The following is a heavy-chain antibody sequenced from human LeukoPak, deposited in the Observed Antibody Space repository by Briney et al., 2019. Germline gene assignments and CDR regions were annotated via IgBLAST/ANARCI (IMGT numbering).Heavy chain of an antibody. V-gene: IGHV4-34*01. D-gene: IGHD2-8*02. J-gene: IGHJ4*02. CDR1: GGSFSGYY. Sequence: PSETLSLTCAVYGGSFSGYYWSWIRQPPGKGLEWIGEINHSGSTNYNPSLKSRVSISVDTSKNQFSLKLSSVTAADTAVYYCAGHHPRNTVDFWGQGTLVTVSS. CDR2: INHSGST. CDR3: AGHHPRNTVDF.